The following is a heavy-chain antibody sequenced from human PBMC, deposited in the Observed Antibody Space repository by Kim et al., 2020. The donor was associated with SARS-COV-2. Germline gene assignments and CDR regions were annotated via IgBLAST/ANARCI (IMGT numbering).Heavy chain of an antibody. V-gene: IGHV3-23*01. CDR3: SRRGSAYFYFVY. Sequence: GGSLRLSCAASGFTFSSHVMSWVRQVPGKGLEWVSLIGSGGITTYYADSVKGRFTISRDNSKNTLFLQLNSLRAEDTALYYCSRRGSAYFYFVYWGQG. D-gene: IGHD5-12*01. J-gene: IGHJ4*02. CDR1: GFTFSSHV. CDR2: IGSGGITT.